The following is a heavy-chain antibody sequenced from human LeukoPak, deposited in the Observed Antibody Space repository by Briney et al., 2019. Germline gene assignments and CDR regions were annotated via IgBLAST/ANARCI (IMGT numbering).Heavy chain of an antibody. CDR2: INHSGST. CDR3: ARAQIWWYYYGSGSYSGFDY. Sequence: SETLSLTCTVSGYSISSGYYWSWIRQPPGKGLEWIGEINHSGSTNYNPSLKSRVTISVDTSKNQFSLKLSSVTAADTAVYYCARAQIWWYYYGSGSYSGFDYWGQGTLVTVSS. D-gene: IGHD3-10*01. V-gene: IGHV4-38-2*02. J-gene: IGHJ4*02. CDR1: GYSISSGYY.